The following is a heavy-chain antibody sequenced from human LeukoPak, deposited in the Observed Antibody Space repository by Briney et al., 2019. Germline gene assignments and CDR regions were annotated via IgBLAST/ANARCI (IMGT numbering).Heavy chain of an antibody. J-gene: IGHJ4*02. D-gene: IGHD6-19*01. Sequence: GGSLRLSCEASGFTFSSCGMHWVRQAPGKGLEWVAVISYDGSHKYYADSVKGRFSISRDTSKNTLFLQMNSLRAEDTAIYYCAKVLSTLSSSSGLIDHWGQGALVTVSS. V-gene: IGHV3-30*18. CDR2: ISYDGSHK. CDR3: AKVLSTLSSSSGLIDH. CDR1: GFTFSSCG.